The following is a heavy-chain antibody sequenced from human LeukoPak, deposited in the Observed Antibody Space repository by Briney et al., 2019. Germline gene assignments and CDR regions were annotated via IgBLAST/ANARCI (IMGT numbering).Heavy chain of an antibody. J-gene: IGHJ4*02. V-gene: IGHV4-59*08. D-gene: IGHD6-13*01. CDR1: GGSISSYY. CDR2: VYYTGNT. CDR3: ARALYSSSWYYFDY. Sequence: SETLSLTCTVSGGSISSYYWTCIRQPPGKGLEWIGYVYYTGNTNYNPSLKSRVTISVDTSKNHFSLKLSVVTAADTAVYYCARALYSSSWYYFDYWGQGTLVTVSS.